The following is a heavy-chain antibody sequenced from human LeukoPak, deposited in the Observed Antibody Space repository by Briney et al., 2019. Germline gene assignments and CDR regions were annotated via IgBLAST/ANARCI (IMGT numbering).Heavy chain of an antibody. J-gene: IGHJ4*02. D-gene: IGHD1-26*01. V-gene: IGHV3-23*01. CDR2: ISGSGGST. CDR3: ANNPSIVGARSYYFDY. Sequence: GGSPRLSCAAPGFTFSSYALGWGRQAPGKGLGWGSAISGSGGSTYYADSVKGRFTISRDNSKNTLYLQMNSLRAEDTAVYYCANNPSIVGARSYYFDYWGQGTLVTVSS. CDR1: GFTFSSYA.